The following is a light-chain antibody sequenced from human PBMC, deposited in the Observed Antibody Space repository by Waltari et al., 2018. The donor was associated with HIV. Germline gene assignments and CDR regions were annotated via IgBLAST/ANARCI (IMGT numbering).Light chain of an antibody. CDR1: QSISSY. CDR3: QQSYSTSSIT. CDR2: AAS. Sequence: DIQMTQSPYSLSASVGDRVTITCRASQSISSYLNWYQQKPGKAPKLLIYAASSLQSGVPSRFSGSGSGTDFTLTISSLQPEDFATYYCQQSYSTSSITFGQGTRLEIK. V-gene: IGKV1-39*01. J-gene: IGKJ5*01.